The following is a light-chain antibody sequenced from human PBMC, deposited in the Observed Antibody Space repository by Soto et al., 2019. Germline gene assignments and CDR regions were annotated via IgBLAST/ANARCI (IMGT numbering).Light chain of an antibody. Sequence: EIVLTQSPGTLSLSPGERATLSCRASQGVSSSYLAWHQQKPGQAPRLLNYVASSRATGIPASFSGSGSGADFTLTISRLQPEDCAVYYGQQYGSSPQTFGQGTRLEIK. CDR3: QQYGSSPQT. V-gene: IGKV3-20*01. J-gene: IGKJ5*01. CDR2: VAS. CDR1: QGVSSSY.